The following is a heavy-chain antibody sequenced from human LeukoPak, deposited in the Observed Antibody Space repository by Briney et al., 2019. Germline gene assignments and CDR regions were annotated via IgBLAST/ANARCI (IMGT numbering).Heavy chain of an antibody. CDR2: ISSSGRTF. D-gene: IGHD6-13*01. J-gene: IGHJ4*02. Sequence: GGSLRLSCAASGFTFSSYEMNWVRQATGKGLECVSYISSSGRTFYYADSVKGRFTISRDNGKNSLYLQMNSLRVEDTAVYYCARDSRGSSWFFDYWGQGALVTVSS. CDR3: ARDSRGSSWFFDY. CDR1: GFTFSSYE. V-gene: IGHV3-48*03.